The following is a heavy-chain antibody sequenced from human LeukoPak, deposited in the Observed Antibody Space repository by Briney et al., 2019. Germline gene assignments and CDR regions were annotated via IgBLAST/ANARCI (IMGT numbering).Heavy chain of an antibody. CDR1: GFTFSSYA. CDR3: AKESGFYSSSPPDY. D-gene: IGHD6-13*01. V-gene: IGHV3-23*01. J-gene: IGHJ4*02. CDR2: TSGSGGST. Sequence: GGSLRLSCAASGFTFSSYAMSWVRQAPGKGLEGVSATSGSGGSTYYADSVKGRFTISRDNSKNALYLQMDSLRADDTARYYCAKESGFYSSSPPDYWGQGTLVTVSS.